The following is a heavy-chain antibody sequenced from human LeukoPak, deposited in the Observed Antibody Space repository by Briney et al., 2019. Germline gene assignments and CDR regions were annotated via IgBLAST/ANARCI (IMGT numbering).Heavy chain of an antibody. D-gene: IGHD2-15*01. CDR1: GYAFASYC. Sequence: GEPLKISCKGSGYAFASYCIGWVRQLPGKGLEWMGIIYAGDSDTRNHPPFEGHVTTSDTRSINPAHLLWSSLTAADTGTYYCARQMGVPRAATEFWGKGTLVIVSS. V-gene: IGHV5-51*01. CDR3: ARQMGVPRAATEF. J-gene: IGHJ4*02. CDR2: IYAGDSDT.